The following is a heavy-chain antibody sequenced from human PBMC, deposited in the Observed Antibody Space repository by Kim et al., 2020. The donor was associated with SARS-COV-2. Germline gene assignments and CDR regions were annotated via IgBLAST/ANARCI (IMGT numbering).Heavy chain of an antibody. CDR3: ASAYKRLWWF. V-gene: IGHV4-31*03. Sequence: SETLSLTCTVSGXSVTSPNYVWNWIRQHPGKGLEWIGYIYYGGSTHYNPSLKSRSTMSIDTSKNQFSLIVNSVTAADTAVFYCASAYKRLWWF. D-gene: IGHD3-16*01. CDR1: GXSVTSPNYV. CDR2: IYYGGST. J-gene: IGHJ5*01.